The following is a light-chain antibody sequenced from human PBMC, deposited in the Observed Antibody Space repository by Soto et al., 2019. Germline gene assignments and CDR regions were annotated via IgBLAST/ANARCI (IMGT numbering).Light chain of an antibody. J-gene: IGLJ2*01. CDR1: SSDVGGYNY. V-gene: IGLV2-14*01. Sequence: QSALTQPDSVSGSPGQSITISCTGTSSDVGGYNYVSWYQQHPGKAPKLMIYDVSNRPSGVSNRFSGSKSGNTASLTSSGLQAEDEDDYYCSSYTSSSTYVVFGGGTKLTVL. CDR2: DVS. CDR3: SSYTSSSTYVV.